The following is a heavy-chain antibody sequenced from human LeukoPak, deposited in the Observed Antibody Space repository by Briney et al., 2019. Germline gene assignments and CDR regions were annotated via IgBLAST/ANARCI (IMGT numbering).Heavy chain of an antibody. J-gene: IGHJ4*02. CDR2: INWNGGST. CDR1: GFTFDDYG. CDR3: VITVNLIDY. D-gene: IGHD3-22*01. V-gene: IGHV3-20*04. Sequence: GGSLRLSCAASGFTFDDYGMSWVRQAPGKGLEWVSGINWNGGSTGYADSVKGRFTISRDNAKNSLYLQMNSLRAEDTAVYYSVITVNLIDYWGQGTLVTVSS.